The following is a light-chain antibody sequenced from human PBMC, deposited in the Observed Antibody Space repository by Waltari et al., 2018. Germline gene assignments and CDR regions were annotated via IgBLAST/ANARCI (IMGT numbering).Light chain of an antibody. V-gene: IGKV3-20*01. CDR2: GAS. CDR1: QTITGSW. J-gene: IGKJ4*01. Sequence: EIVLTQSPGTLSVSHGERVTVSCRASQTITGSWLTWYHQKPGQAPRLLIYGASNRAPGIPDSFSGSGSGTDFTLTISRLEPEDSAVYYCQQYDGSVVTFGGGTKVEIK. CDR3: QQYDGSVVT.